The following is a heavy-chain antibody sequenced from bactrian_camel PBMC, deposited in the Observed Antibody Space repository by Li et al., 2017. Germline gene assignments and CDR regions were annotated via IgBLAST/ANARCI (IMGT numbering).Heavy chain of an antibody. CDR3: VKGAEGITYGGRWYATILDY. V-gene: IGHV3S6*01. J-gene: IGHJ4*01. CDR1: GFTFSSYS. Sequence: HVQLVESGGGLMQPGGSLRLSCAASGFTFSSYSMIWVRQAPGKGLEWVSNINGDSTQAFYANSVNGRFTISRDNTKTKAYLQLNSLKFEDTALYYCVKGAEGITYGGRWYATILDYWGQGTQVTVS. CDR2: INGDSTQA. D-gene: IGHD6*01.